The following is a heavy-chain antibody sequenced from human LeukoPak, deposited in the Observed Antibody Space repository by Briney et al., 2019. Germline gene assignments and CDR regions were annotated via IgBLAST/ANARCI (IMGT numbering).Heavy chain of an antibody. CDR2: ISAYNGNT. CDR1: GYTFTSYG. J-gene: IGHJ5*02. CDR3: ARLITIFGVVIQNWFDP. Sequence: ASVKVSCKASGYTFTSYGISWVRQAPGQGLEWMGWISAYNGNTNYAQELQGRVAMTTDTSTSTAYMELRSLRSDDTAVYYCARLITIFGVVIQNWFDPWGQGTLVTVSS. V-gene: IGHV1-18*01. D-gene: IGHD3-3*01.